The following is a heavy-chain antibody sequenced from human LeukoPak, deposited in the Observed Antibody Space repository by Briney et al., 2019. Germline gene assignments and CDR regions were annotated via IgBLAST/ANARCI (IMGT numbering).Heavy chain of an antibody. V-gene: IGHV4-31*03. CDR1: GGSISSGGSGGYY. CDR2: IYYSGNT. CDR3: ARDRQLYGDRVGYYYGMDV. J-gene: IGHJ6*02. D-gene: IGHD4/OR15-4a*01. Sequence: PSETLSLTCTVSGGSISSGGSGGYYWSWIRQHPGKGLERIGYIYYSGNTYYNPSLKSRVTISVDTSKNQFSLKLNSVTAADTAVYYCARDRQLYGDRVGYYYGMDVWGQGTTVTVSS.